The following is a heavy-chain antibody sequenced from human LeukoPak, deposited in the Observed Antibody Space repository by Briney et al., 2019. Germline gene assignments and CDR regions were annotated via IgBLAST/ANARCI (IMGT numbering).Heavy chain of an antibody. D-gene: IGHD4-17*01. V-gene: IGHV3-7*01. CDR3: AGTDYGDYRIDY. CDR1: GFTFSSYW. Sequence: GGSLRLSCAASGFTFSSYWMSWVRQAPGKGLEWVANIKQDGSEKYYVDSVKGRFTISRDNAKNPLYLQMNSLRAEDTAVYYCAGTDYGDYRIDYWGQGTLVTVSS. J-gene: IGHJ4*02. CDR2: IKQDGSEK.